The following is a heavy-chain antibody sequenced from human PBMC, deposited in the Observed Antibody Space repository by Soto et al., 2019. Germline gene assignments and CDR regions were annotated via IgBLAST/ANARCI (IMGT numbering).Heavy chain of an antibody. Sequence: PSETLSLTCTVSGCSISSSSYYWGWIRQPPGKGLEWIGSIYYSGSTYYNPSLKSRVTMTTDTSTSTAYMELRSLRSDDTAVYYCARELDGYGDYLNANDYWGQGTLVTVSS. CDR2: IYYSGST. CDR1: GCSISSSSYY. CDR3: ARELDGYGDYLNANDY. D-gene: IGHD4-17*01. J-gene: IGHJ4*02. V-gene: IGHV4-39*02.